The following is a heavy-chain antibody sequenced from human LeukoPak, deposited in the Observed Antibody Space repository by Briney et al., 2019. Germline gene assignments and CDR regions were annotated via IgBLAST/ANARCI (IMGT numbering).Heavy chain of an antibody. CDR3: ARESSGWLQLFDY. J-gene: IGHJ4*02. D-gene: IGHD5-24*01. V-gene: IGHV3-23*01. CDR2: ISASGGRT. Sequence: GGSLRLSCAASGFMFSDYAMSWVRQAPGKGLEWVSGISASGGRTDYADSVKGRVTISRDNSKNTVYLQMNSLRAEDTAVYYCARESSGWLQLFDYWGQGTLVTVSS. CDR1: GFMFSDYA.